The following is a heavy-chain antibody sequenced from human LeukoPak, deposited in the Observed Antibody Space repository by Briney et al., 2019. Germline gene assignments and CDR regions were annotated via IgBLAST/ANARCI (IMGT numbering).Heavy chain of an antibody. CDR3: ARQPVGTYCFEY. V-gene: IGHV4-59*08. D-gene: IGHD5-12*01. Sequence: SGTLSLTCAVSGGSLSSYYWAWIRQPPGKELEWIGYIYYSGGANYNPSLKSRVTISVDTSKNQFSLKLTSVTAADTAIYYCARQPVGTYCFEYWGQGALVTVSS. CDR2: IYYSGGA. CDR1: GGSLSSYY. J-gene: IGHJ4*02.